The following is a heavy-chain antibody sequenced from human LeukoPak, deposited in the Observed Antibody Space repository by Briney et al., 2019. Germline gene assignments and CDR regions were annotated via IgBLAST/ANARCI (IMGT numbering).Heavy chain of an antibody. J-gene: IGHJ5*02. D-gene: IGHD2-2*01. CDR1: GYTFTSYG. CDR3: ARDFPPLRPTSLGYCSSTSCYRGNWFDP. Sequence: ASVKVSCKASGYTFTSYGISWVRQAPGQGLEWMGWISAYNGNTNYAQKLQGRVTTTTDTSTSTAYMELRSLRSDDTAVYYCARDFPPLRPTSLGYCSSTSCYRGNWFDPWGQGTLVTVSS. V-gene: IGHV1-18*01. CDR2: ISAYNGNT.